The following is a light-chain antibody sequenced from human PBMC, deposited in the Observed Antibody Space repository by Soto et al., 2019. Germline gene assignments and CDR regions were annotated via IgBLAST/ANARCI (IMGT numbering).Light chain of an antibody. Sequence: QSALTQPASVSGSPGQSITISCTGTSSDVGGYNYVSWYQQHPGKAPKLMLYDVSNRTSGVSNRFSGSKSGNTASLTISGLQDEDEADYYCRSYTSSSTYVFGTGTQLTVL. CDR3: RSYTSSSTYV. CDR2: DVS. V-gene: IGLV2-14*03. J-gene: IGLJ1*01. CDR1: SSDVGGYNY.